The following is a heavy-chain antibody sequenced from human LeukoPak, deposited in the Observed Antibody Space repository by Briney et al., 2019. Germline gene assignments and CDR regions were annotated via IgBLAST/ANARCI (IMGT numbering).Heavy chain of an antibody. CDR2: IYTSGST. Sequence: PSETLSLTCTVSGGSISSYYWSWIRQPPGKGLEWIGYIYTSGSTNYNPSLKSRVTISVDTSKNQFSLKLSSVTAADTAAYYCARQASTAAGDNWFDPWGQGTLVTVSS. CDR1: GGSISSYY. D-gene: IGHD6-6*01. V-gene: IGHV4-4*09. CDR3: ARQASTAAGDNWFDP. J-gene: IGHJ5*02.